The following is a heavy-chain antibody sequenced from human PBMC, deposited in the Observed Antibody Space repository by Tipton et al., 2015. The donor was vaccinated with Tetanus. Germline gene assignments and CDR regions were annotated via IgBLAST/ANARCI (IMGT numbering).Heavy chain of an antibody. J-gene: IGHJ6*02. Sequence: QVQLVQSGPELTKPGASVKVSCKASGYTFPHYGLSWVRQAPGQGLEWMGWMSVYNGQTKYAPDFQDRVTMTTDTRTSTGYLEMRNVRSDDTAVYYCARDKEGYYYGLDVWGQGTTITVSS. CDR1: GYTFPHYG. V-gene: IGHV1-18*01. CDR2: MSVYNGQT. CDR3: ARDKEGYYYGLDV.